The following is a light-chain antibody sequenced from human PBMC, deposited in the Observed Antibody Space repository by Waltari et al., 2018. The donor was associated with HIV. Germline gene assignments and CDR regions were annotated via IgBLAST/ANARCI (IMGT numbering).Light chain of an antibody. CDR1: NSDIGKYNL. Sequence: QSALTQPASVSGSPGQSITIPCTGTNSDIGKYNLVSWYQQHPGQVPKVLIFEVTTRPSGISHRFSGSKSDNTASVTSSGLQAEDEADYDCSSYATGNTYVFGTGTSVTVL. V-gene: IGLV2-23*02. CDR3: SSYATGNTYV. CDR2: EVT. J-gene: IGLJ1*01.